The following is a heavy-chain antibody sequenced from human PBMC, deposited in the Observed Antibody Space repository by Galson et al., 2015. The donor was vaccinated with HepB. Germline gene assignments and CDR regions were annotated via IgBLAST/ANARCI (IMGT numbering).Heavy chain of an antibody. V-gene: IGHV1-18*01. Sequence: ASGYTFTSYDINLVRQAPGQGLEWMGWISAYNGNTNYAQKLQGRVTMTTDTSTSTAYMELRSLRSDDTAVYYCARDLWLHGYYYGMDVWGQGTTVTVSS. CDR1: GYTFTSYD. D-gene: IGHD5-12*01. J-gene: IGHJ6*02. CDR3: ARDLWLHGYYYGMDV. CDR2: ISAYNGNT.